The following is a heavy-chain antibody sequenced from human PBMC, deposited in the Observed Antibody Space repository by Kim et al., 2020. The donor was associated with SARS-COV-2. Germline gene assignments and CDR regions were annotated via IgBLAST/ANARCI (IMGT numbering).Heavy chain of an antibody. J-gene: IGHJ1*01. CDR2: ISYDGSNK. Sequence: GGSLRLSCAASGFTFSSYAMHWVRQAPGKGLEWVAVISYDGSNKYYADSVKGRFTISRDNSKNTLYLQMNSLRAEDTAVYYCARDRGSGYCSGGSCYFFQHWGQGTLVTVSS. CDR3: ARDRGSGYCSGGSCYFFQH. V-gene: IGHV3-30*04. D-gene: IGHD2-15*01. CDR1: GFTFSSYA.